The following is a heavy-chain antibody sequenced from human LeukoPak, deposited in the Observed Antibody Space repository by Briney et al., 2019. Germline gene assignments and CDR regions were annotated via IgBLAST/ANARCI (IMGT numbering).Heavy chain of an antibody. CDR3: ARVRSNGWYFDY. CDR2: INTDGSRT. Sequence: GGSLRLSCEASEFTFSTYWMHWVRQVPGKGLVWVARINTDGSRTSYADSVKGRFTISRDNAKNTLYLQMNSLRAEDTAVYYCARVRSNGWYFDYWGQGTLVTVSS. CDR1: EFTFSTYW. J-gene: IGHJ4*02. D-gene: IGHD6-19*01. V-gene: IGHV3-74*01.